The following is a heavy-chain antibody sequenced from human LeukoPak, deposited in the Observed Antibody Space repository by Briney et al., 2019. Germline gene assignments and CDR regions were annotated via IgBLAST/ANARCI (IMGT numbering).Heavy chain of an antibody. Sequence: SETLSLTCAVYGGSFSGYYWSCIRQPPGKGLEWIGEINHSGSTNYNPSLKSRVTISVDTSKNQFSLKLSSVTAADTAVYYCARGGGATGYYFDYWGQGTLVTVPS. CDR1: GGSFSGYY. J-gene: IGHJ4*02. CDR3: ARGGGATGYYFDY. CDR2: INHSGST. V-gene: IGHV4-34*01. D-gene: IGHD1-26*01.